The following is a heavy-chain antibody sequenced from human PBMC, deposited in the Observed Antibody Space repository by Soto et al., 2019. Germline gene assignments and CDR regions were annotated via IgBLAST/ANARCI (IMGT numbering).Heavy chain of an antibody. Sequence: GGSLILSCAASGFTFSSYAMHWVRPAPGKGLEWVAVISYDGSNKYYADSVKGRFTISRDNSKNTLYLQMNSLRAEDTAVYYCARTLELRSVAFDIWGQGTMVTVS. CDR1: GFTFSSYA. D-gene: IGHD1-7*01. CDR3: ARTLELRSVAFDI. J-gene: IGHJ3*02. CDR2: ISYDGSNK. V-gene: IGHV3-30-3*01.